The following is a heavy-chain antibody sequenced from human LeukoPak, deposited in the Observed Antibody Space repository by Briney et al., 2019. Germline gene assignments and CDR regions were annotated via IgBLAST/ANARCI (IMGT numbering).Heavy chain of an antibody. CDR3: ARDYGLHSSGYGPFDL. Sequence: ASVKVSCTASGYTFTAYYLHWVRQAPGQGLEWMGWINPDNGGTNYLEKFQGRVTMTRDTSTRTVYMELSRLTSDDTAVYYCARDYGLHSSGYGPFDLWGRGTLVIVSS. CDR2: INPDNGGT. D-gene: IGHD3-22*01. V-gene: IGHV1-2*02. J-gene: IGHJ2*01. CDR1: GYTFTAYY.